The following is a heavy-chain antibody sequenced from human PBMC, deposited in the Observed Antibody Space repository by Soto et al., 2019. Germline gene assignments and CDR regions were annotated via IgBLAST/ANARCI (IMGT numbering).Heavy chain of an antibody. D-gene: IGHD7-27*01. CDR1: GGTFSSYA. CDR3: ASPLGMYYYYGMDV. Sequence: VKVSCKASGGTFSSYAISWVRQAPGQGLEWMGGIIPIFGTANYAQKFQGRVTITADESTSTAYMELSSLRSEDTAVYYCASPLGMYYYYGMDVWGQGTTVTVSS. J-gene: IGHJ6*02. V-gene: IGHV1-69*13. CDR2: IIPIFGTA.